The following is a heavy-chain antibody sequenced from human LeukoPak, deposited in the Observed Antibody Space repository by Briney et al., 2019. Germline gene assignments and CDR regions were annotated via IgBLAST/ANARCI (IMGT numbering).Heavy chain of an antibody. CDR2: IIPIFGTA. J-gene: IGHJ4*02. V-gene: IGHV1-69*15. Sequence: SVKVSCKASGGTFSSYAISWVRRAPGQGLEWMGRIIPIFGTANYAQKFQGRVTITADESTSTAYMELSSLRSEDTAVYYCARSLVDYGSGSYRSFDYWGQGTLVTVSS. CDR3: ARSLVDYGSGSYRSFDY. D-gene: IGHD3-10*01. CDR1: GGTFSSYA.